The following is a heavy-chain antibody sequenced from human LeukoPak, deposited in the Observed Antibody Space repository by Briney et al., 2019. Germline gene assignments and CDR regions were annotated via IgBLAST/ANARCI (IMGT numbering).Heavy chain of an antibody. V-gene: IGHV3-11*04. D-gene: IGHD6-13*01. CDR1: GFTFSDYA. CDR2: ISSSGSTI. Sequence: GGSLRLSCAASGFTFSDYAMSWIRQAPGKGLEWVSYISSSGSTIYYADSVKGRFTISRDNAKNSLYLQMNSLRAEDTAVYYCARARSSRWYDGEFDYWGQGTLVSVSS. CDR3: ARARSSRWYDGEFDY. J-gene: IGHJ4*02.